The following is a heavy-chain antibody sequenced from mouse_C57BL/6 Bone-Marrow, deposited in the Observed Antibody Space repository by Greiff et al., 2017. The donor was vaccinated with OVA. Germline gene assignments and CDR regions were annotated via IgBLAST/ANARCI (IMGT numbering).Heavy chain of an antibody. CDR2: IWSGGST. D-gene: IGHD1-1*01. Sequence: VQLQASGPGLVQPSQSLSITCTVSGFSLPSYGVHWVRQSPGKGLELLGVIWSGGSTDYNAAFISRLSISKDNSKSQVFFKMNSLQADDTAIYYCARNYYGSFMRGFDYWGQGTTLTVSS. V-gene: IGHV2-2*01. CDR3: ARNYYGSFMRGFDY. J-gene: IGHJ2*01. CDR1: GFSLPSYG.